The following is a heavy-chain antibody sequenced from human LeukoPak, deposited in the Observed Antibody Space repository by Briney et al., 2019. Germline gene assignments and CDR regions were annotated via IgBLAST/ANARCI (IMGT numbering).Heavy chain of an antibody. V-gene: IGHV3-23*01. CDR2: ISGSGGST. CDR3: ARQGYSYGLDY. J-gene: IGHJ4*02. Sequence: SGGSLRLSCAASGFTFSSYGMSWVRQAPGKGLEWVSAISGSGGSTYYADSVKGRFAISRDNSKNTLYLQMNSLRAEDTAVYYRARQGYSYGLDYWGQGTLVTVSS. CDR1: GFTFSSYG. D-gene: IGHD5-18*01.